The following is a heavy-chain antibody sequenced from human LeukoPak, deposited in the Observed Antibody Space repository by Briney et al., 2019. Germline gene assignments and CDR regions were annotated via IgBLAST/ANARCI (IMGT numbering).Heavy chain of an antibody. J-gene: IGHJ4*02. CDR1: GFTFSTYW. V-gene: IGHV3-7*01. Sequence: PGGSLRLSCAASGFTFSTYWMSWVRQAPGKGLEWVANIKQDGSEKYYVGSVKGRFTISRDNAKNSLYLQMNSLRAEDTAVYYCARRAVAASVPFDYWGQGTLVTVSS. CDR2: IKQDGSEK. D-gene: IGHD6-19*01. CDR3: ARRAVAASVPFDY.